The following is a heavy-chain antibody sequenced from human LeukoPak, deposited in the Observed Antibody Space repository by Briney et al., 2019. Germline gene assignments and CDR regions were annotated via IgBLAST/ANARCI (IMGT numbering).Heavy chain of an antibody. J-gene: IGHJ6*03. CDR2: IRYDGSDK. CDR1: GFTFSTYG. V-gene: IGHV3-30*02. CDR3: AKGAGYGDLGYFYYMDV. D-gene: IGHD4-17*01. Sequence: GGSLRLSCAASGFTFSTYGMHWVRQAPGKGLEWVAFIRYDGSDKYYADSVKGRFTISRDNSRNTPYLHMNSLRAEDTAVYYCAKGAGYGDLGYFYYMDVWGKGTTVTVSS.